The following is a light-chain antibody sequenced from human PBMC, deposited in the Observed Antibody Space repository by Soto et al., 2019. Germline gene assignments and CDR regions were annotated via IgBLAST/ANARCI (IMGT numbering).Light chain of an antibody. CDR3: QQANSFPRT. CDR2: SAS. CDR1: QGFSTW. J-gene: IGKJ4*01. Sequence: DIQMTPSPSSVSASVGDRVTITCRASQGFSTWLAWYRRKPGRAPVLLIHSASSLHSGAPSRLSGSGSGTDFTLTTGSLQTADFATYYGQQANSFPRTFGGGTEVEIK. V-gene: IGKV1-12*01.